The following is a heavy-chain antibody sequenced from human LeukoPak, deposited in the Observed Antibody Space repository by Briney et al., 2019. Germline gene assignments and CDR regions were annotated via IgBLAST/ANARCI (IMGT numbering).Heavy chain of an antibody. Sequence: PSETLSLTCTVSGGSLSSYYWSWIRQPPGKGLAWIGYIYYSGSTNYNPSLKSRVTISVDTSNNQFSLKLSSVTAADTAVYYCARSRGSGWGRTYYFDYWGQGTLVTVSS. J-gene: IGHJ4*02. CDR2: IYYSGST. CDR1: GGSLSSYY. D-gene: IGHD6-19*01. CDR3: ARSRGSGWGRTYYFDY. V-gene: IGHV4-59*01.